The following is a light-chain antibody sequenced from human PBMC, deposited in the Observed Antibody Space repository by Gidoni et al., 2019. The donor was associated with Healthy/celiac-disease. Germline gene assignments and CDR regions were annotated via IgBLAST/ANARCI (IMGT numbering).Light chain of an antibody. J-gene: IGLJ1*01. Sequence: QSALTQPASVSGSPGQSITISCTGPSSDVGGYNDVSWYQQHPGKSPKLMIYDVSNRPSGVSNRFSGPKSGNTASLTISWLQAEDEADYYCSSYTSSSTYVFGTGTKVTVL. CDR1: SSDVGGYND. V-gene: IGLV2-14*03. CDR3: SSYTSSSTYV. CDR2: DVS.